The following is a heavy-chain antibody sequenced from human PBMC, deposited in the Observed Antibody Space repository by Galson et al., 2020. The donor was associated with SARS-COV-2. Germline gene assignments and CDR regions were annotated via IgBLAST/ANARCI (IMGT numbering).Heavy chain of an antibody. CDR2: IWYDGSNK. D-gene: IGHD6-13*01. Sequence: LSLTCAASGFSFSSYGMHWVRQAPGKGLEWVAVIWYDGSNKYYADSVKGRFTISRDNSKNTLYLQMNSLRAEDTAVYCCAREGVGTIAAVGLDYWGQGTLVTVSS. CDR1: GFSFSSYG. J-gene: IGHJ4*02. CDR3: AREGVGTIAAVGLDY. V-gene: IGHV3-33*01.